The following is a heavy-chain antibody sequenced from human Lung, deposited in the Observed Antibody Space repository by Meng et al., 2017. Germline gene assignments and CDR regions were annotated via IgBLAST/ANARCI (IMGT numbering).Heavy chain of an antibody. CDR2: INHSGST. CDR3: ARGPTTMAHDFDY. J-gene: IGHJ4*02. Sequence: QMQLQQWGAGLLKPSETLSLTCVVSGGSFSEYYWSWIRQPPGKGLEWIGEINHSGSTNYNPSLESRATISVDTSQNNLSLKLSSVTAADSAVYYCARGPTTMAHDFDYWGQGTLVTVSS. CDR1: GGSFSEYY. V-gene: IGHV4-34*01. D-gene: IGHD4-11*01.